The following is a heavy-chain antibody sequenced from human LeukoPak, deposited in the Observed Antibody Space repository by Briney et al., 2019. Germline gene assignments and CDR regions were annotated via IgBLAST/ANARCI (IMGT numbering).Heavy chain of an antibody. CDR1: GGSFSGYY. Sequence: PSETLSLTCAVYGGSFSGYYWSWIRQPPGKGLEWIGEINHSGSTNYNPSLKSRVTISVDTSKNQFSLKLSSVTAADTAVYYCARATVGQDSSGWYYFDYWGQGTLVTVSS. CDR2: INHSGST. CDR3: ARATVGQDSSGWYYFDY. V-gene: IGHV4-34*01. J-gene: IGHJ4*02. D-gene: IGHD6-19*01.